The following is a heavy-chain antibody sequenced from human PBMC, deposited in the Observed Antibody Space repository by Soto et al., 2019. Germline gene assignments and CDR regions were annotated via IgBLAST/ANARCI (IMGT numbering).Heavy chain of an antibody. V-gene: IGHV3-74*01. CDR3: TRGPRPSSAGTGAY. Sequence: EVHLVESGGGLVQPGGSLRLSCVASGFAFDAYWMHWVRPVPGDGPVWVSRIDYDGTTTTYADSVKGRFTISRDNAKNTLYLQMNSLRAEDTGVYYCTRGPRPSSAGTGAYWGQGTLVTVSS. J-gene: IGHJ4*02. CDR2: IDYDGTTT. CDR1: GFAFDAYW. D-gene: IGHD6-13*01.